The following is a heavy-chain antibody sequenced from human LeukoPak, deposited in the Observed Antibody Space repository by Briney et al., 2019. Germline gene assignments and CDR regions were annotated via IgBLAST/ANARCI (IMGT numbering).Heavy chain of an antibody. V-gene: IGHV3-33*01. CDR1: GFTFSSYA. CDR3: ARGRIAPAATDY. D-gene: IGHD2-2*01. CDR2: IWSDGTSN. Sequence: GGYLRLSCAASGFTFSSYAMHWVRQAPGKGLEWVAVIWSDGTSNYYADSVKGRFTISRDNAKNSLYLQMNSLRDEDTAVYYCARGRIAPAATDYWGQGTLVTVSS. J-gene: IGHJ4*02.